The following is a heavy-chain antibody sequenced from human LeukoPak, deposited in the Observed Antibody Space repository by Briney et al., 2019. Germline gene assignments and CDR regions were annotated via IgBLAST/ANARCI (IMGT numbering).Heavy chain of an antibody. V-gene: IGHV3-23*01. Sequence: GGSLSLSCAASGFTFSSHWRNWVRQAPGKGLEWVSAISGSGGSTYYADSVKGRFTISRDNSKNTLYLQMNSLRAEDTAVYYCANPPTVTSFDHWGQGTLVTVSS. CDR1: GFTFSSHW. CDR3: ANPPTVTSFDH. CDR2: ISGSGGST. D-gene: IGHD4-11*01. J-gene: IGHJ4*02.